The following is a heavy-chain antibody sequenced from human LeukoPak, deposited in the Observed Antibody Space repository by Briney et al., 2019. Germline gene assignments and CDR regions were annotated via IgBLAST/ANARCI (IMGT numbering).Heavy chain of an antibody. D-gene: IGHD6-19*01. V-gene: IGHV3-64*02. CDR2: ISSNGGST. J-gene: IGHJ4*02. CDR3: ARVAGAGHIDY. CDR1: VFTFSSYA. Sequence: PGGSLRLSCGASVFTFSSYAIRWVRQAPGKGLEYVSAISSNGGSTYYADSVKGRFTISRDNSKNTLYLQMGSLRGEDMAVYYCARVAGAGHIDYWGQGTLVTVSS.